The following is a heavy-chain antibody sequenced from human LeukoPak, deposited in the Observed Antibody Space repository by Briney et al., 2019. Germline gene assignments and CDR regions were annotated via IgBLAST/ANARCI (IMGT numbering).Heavy chain of an antibody. CDR3: ARGGVTYCNDGTCFFDY. D-gene: IGHD2-15*01. CDR1: GGSIRSSSYY. CDR2: IYYSGST. J-gene: IGHJ4*02. V-gene: IGHV4-39*07. Sequence: SETLSLTCTVSGGSIRSSSYYWGWIRQPPGKGLEWIGSIYYSGSTYYNPSLKSRVTMSVDASKNQFSLKLNSVTAADTAVYYCARGGVTYCNDGTCFFDYWGQGALVTVSS.